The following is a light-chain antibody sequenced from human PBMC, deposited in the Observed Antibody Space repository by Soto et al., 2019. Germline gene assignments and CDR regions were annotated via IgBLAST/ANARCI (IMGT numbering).Light chain of an antibody. CDR2: DAS. CDR3: QQYNDWPPWT. Sequence: EIVMTQSPATLSVSPGERATLSCRASQSVRTNLAWYRQKPGQAPTLLIYDASIRATGIPARFSVSGSGTEFTLAISSLQSEDFALYYCQQYNDWPPWTFAQGTQVEIK. V-gene: IGKV3-15*01. J-gene: IGKJ1*01. CDR1: QSVRTN.